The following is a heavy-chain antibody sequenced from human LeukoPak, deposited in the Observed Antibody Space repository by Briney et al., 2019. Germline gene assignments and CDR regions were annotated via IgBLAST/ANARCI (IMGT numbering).Heavy chain of an antibody. V-gene: IGHV1-69*04. J-gene: IGHJ4*02. D-gene: IGHD6-13*01. CDR2: IIPILGIA. CDR3: AREKYSRISFDY. Sequence: SVKVSCKASGGTFSSYTISWVRQAPGQGLEWMGRIIPILGIANYAQKFQGRVTITADKSTSTAYMELSSLRCEDTAVYYCAREKYSRISFDYWGQGTLVTVSS. CDR1: GGTFSSYT.